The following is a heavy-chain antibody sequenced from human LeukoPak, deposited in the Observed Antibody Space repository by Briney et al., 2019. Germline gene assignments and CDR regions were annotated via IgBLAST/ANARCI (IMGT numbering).Heavy chain of an antibody. CDR1: GYTFTGNF. CDR2: INPNNGDT. D-gene: IGHD2/OR15-2a*01. CDR3: ARTRGTHISMAYLDS. Sequence: ASVKASCKTSGYTFTGNFMHWARQAPGQGPEWMGWINPNNGDTNYAQKFQGRVTMTRVTSITTAYMELSSLRSDDTAVYYCARTRGTHISMAYLDSWGQGTLVTVSS. V-gene: IGHV1-2*02. J-gene: IGHJ4*02.